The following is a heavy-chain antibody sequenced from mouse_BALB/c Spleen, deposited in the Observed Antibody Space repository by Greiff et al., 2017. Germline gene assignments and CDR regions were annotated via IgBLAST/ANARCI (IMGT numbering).Heavy chain of an antibody. CDR3: ARFYRYDWYFDV. Sequence: QVQLQQSGAELVRPGTSVKISCKASGYTFTNYWLGWVKQRPGHGLEWIGDIYPGGGYTNYNEKFKGKATLTADTSSSTAYMQLSSLTSEDSAVYFCARFYRYDWYFDVWGAGTTVTVSS. CDR2: IYPGGGYT. J-gene: IGHJ1*01. D-gene: IGHD2-14*01. V-gene: IGHV1-63*02. CDR1: GYTFTNYW.